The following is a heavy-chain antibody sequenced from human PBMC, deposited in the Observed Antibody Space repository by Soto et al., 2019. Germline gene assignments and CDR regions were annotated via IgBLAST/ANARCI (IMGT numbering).Heavy chain of an antibody. V-gene: IGHV3-15*07. CDR1: GFAFSDGW. D-gene: IGHD3-22*01. CDR3: TTDSYATMTGVRFDY. CDR2: IKSKALGGTT. Sequence: EVQLVDSGGDLVKPGGSLRLCCAGSGFAFSDGWINWVRQAPGKGLEWVGRIKSKALGGTTDFAAPVRGRFAITRDDSAKMAYMQMNSLNTEDTAVYYCTTDSYATMTGVRFDYWGHGTLVTVSS. J-gene: IGHJ4*01.